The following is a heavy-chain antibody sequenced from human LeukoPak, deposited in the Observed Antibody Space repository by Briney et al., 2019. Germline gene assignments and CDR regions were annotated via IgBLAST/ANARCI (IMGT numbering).Heavy chain of an antibody. CDR3: ARVTIFGVVRAPLDY. J-gene: IGHJ4*02. D-gene: IGHD3-3*01. V-gene: IGHV1-46*01. CDR1: GYTFTSYY. CDR2: INPSGGST. Sequence: ASVKVSCKASGYTFTSYYMHWVRQAPGQGLEWMGIINPSGGSTSYAQKFQGRVTMTRDTSTSTAYMELSRLRSDDTAVYYCARVTIFGVVRAPLDYWGQGTLVTVSS.